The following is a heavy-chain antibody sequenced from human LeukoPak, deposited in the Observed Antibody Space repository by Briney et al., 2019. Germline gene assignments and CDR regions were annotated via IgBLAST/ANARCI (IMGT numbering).Heavy chain of an antibody. CDR3: AKGLRGNILTGYFEY. D-gene: IGHD3-9*01. J-gene: IGHJ4*02. CDR1: GGSISSGGYY. CDR2: IYYSGST. V-gene: IGHV4-31*03. Sequence: SQTLSLTCTVSGGSISSGGYYWSWIRQHPGKGLEWIGYIYYSGSTYYNPSLKSRLTISVDTSNNQFSLKLSSVAAADTAVYYCAKGLRGNILTGYFEYWGQGTLVTVS.